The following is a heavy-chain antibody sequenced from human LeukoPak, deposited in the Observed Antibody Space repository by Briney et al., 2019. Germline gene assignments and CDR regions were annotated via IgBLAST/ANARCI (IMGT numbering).Heavy chain of an antibody. CDR2: ISYDGSNK. J-gene: IGHJ3*02. V-gene: IGHV3-30*18. D-gene: IGHD2-2*01. Sequence: GGSLRLSCAASGFTSSSYGMHWVRQAPGKGLEWVAVISYDGSNKYYADSVKGRFTISRDNSKNTLYLQMNSLRAEDTAVYYCAKVGGCSSTSCYHDAFDIWGQGTMVTVSS. CDR3: AKVGGCSSTSCYHDAFDI. CDR1: GFTSSSYG.